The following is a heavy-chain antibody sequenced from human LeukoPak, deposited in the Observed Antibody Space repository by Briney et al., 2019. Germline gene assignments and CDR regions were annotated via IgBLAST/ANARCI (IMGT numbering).Heavy chain of an antibody. V-gene: IGHV1-46*01. J-gene: IGHJ5*02. CDR2: INPSGGST. D-gene: IGHD4-17*01. CDR3: ARDRDNDYGDYNWFDP. CDR1: GYTFTSYY. Sequence: ASVKLSCKASGYTFTSYYMHWVRQAPGQGLEWMGIINPSGGSTSYAQKFQGRVTMTRDTSTSTVYMELSSLRSEDTAVYYCARDRDNDYGDYNWFDPWGQGTLVTVSS.